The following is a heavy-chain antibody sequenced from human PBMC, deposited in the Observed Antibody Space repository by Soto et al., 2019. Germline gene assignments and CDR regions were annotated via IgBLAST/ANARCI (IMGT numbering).Heavy chain of an antibody. D-gene: IGHD1-26*01. Sequence: EVQLVESGGGLVKPGGSLRLSCAASGFIFRSYSINWVRQAPGKGLEWVSSISSSSSYIYYADSVKGRFTISRDNAKNSLYLQMSSLRAEDTAVYYCAREHVGAPGDIWGQGTMVTVSS. CDR3: AREHVGAPGDI. V-gene: IGHV3-21*01. CDR1: GFIFRSYS. CDR2: ISSSSSYI. J-gene: IGHJ3*02.